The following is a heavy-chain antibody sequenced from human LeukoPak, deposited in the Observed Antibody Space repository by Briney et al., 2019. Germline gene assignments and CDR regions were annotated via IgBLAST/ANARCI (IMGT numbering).Heavy chain of an antibody. CDR3: ARCYDFWSGYFFDY. CDR1: GYTFTSYG. Sequence: ASVKVSCKASGYTFTSYGISWVRQAPGQGLERMGWISAYNGNTNYAQKLQGRVTMTTDTSTSTAYMELRSLRSDDTAVYYCARCYDFWSGYFFDYWGQGTLVTVSS. J-gene: IGHJ4*02. V-gene: IGHV1-18*01. D-gene: IGHD3-3*01. CDR2: ISAYNGNT.